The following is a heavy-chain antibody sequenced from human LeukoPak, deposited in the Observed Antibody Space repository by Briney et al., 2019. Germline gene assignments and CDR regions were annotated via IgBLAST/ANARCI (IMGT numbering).Heavy chain of an antibody. CDR2: ISSSSSYI. D-gene: IGHD2-2*01. Sequence: GGSLRLSCAASGFTFSSYSMNWVRQAPGKGLEWVSSISSSSSYICYADSVKGRFTISRDNAKNSLYLQMNSLRAEDTAVYYCARGLGYCSSTSCYDYYYYYMDVWGKGTTVTVSS. CDR3: ARGLGYCSSTSCYDYYYYYMDV. J-gene: IGHJ6*03. V-gene: IGHV3-21*01. CDR1: GFTFSSYS.